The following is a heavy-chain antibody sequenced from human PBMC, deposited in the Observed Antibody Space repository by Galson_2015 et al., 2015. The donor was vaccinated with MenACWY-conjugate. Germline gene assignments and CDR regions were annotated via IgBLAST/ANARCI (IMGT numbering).Heavy chain of an antibody. D-gene: IGHD5-12*01. J-gene: IGHJ4*02. V-gene: IGHV3-23*01. CDR2: ISGSGSST. Sequence: SLRLSCAASGFTFSDYAMNWVRQAPGMGLDWVSSISGSGSSTFYAESVRGRFTISRDNSKNTVYLQMNSLRAEDTAVYHCAKRSGYGMKNDSDYWGQGALVTVSS. CDR1: GFTFSDYA. CDR3: AKRSGYGMKNDSDY.